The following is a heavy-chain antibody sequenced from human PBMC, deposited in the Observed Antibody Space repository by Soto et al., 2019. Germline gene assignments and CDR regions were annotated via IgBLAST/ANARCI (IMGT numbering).Heavy chain of an antibody. D-gene: IGHD2-2*02. CDR1: GFTFSDHY. CDR2: TRNKANSYTT. Sequence: LRLSCAASGFTFSDHYMDWVRQAPGKGLEWVGRTRNKANSYTTEYAASVKGRFTISRDDSKNSLYLQMNSLKTEDTAVYYCARGGYCSSASCYTDYYAMDVWGQGTTVTVSS. J-gene: IGHJ6*02. CDR3: ARGGYCSSASCYTDYYAMDV. V-gene: IGHV3-72*01.